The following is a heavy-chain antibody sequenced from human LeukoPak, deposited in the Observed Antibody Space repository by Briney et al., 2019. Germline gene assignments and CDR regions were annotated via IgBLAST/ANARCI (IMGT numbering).Heavy chain of an antibody. CDR1: GFTFSSYA. CDR2: ISGSGGST. D-gene: IGHD1-26*01. Sequence: GGSLRLSCAASGFTFSSYAMSWVRQAPGKGLEWVSAISGSGGSTHYADSVKGRFTISRDNSKNTLYLQMNSLRAEDTAVYYCAKDRSRELLFGDAFDIWGQGTMVTVSS. V-gene: IGHV3-23*01. J-gene: IGHJ3*02. CDR3: AKDRSRELLFGDAFDI.